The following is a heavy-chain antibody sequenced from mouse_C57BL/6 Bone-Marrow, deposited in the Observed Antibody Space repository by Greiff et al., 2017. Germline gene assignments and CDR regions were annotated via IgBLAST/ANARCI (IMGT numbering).Heavy chain of an antibody. V-gene: IGHV1-81*01. Sequence: QVQLKESGAELVRPGASVKLSCKASGYTFTSYGISWVKQRTGQGLEWIGEIYPRSGNTYYNEKFKGKATLTADTSSSTAYMELRSLTSEDSAVYFSAVAFYGLYAMDYWGKGTSVTVSS. D-gene: IGHD1-2*01. CDR2: IYPRSGNT. J-gene: IGHJ4*01. CDR3: AVAFYGLYAMDY. CDR1: GYTFTSYG.